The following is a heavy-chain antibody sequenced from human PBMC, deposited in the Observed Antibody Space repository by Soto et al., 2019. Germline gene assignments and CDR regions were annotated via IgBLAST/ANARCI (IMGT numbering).Heavy chain of an antibody. CDR1: GYTFTSYD. CDR3: AMSLFQIGVVNRPFGWFDP. Sequence: ASVKVSCKTSGYTFTSYDINWVRQATGQGLEWMGWMNPNSGNTGYAQKFQGRVTMTRNTSISTAYMELSSLRSEDTAVYYCAMSLFQIGVVNRPFGWFDPWGQGTLVTVSS. J-gene: IGHJ5*02. V-gene: IGHV1-8*01. CDR2: MNPNSGNT. D-gene: IGHD3-3*01.